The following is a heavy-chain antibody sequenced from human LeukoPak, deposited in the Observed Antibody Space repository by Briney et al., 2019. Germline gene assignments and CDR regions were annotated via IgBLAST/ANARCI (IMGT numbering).Heavy chain of an antibody. Sequence: PSETLSLTCTVSGGSISSYYWSWIRQPAGKGLEWIGRIYTSGSTNYNPSLKSRVTMSVDTSKNQFSLKLSSVTAADTAVYYCARDRYGSGSYNDAFDIWGQGTMVTVSS. CDR3: ARDRYGSGSYNDAFDI. D-gene: IGHD3-10*01. J-gene: IGHJ3*02. CDR1: GGSISSYY. V-gene: IGHV4-4*07. CDR2: IYTSGST.